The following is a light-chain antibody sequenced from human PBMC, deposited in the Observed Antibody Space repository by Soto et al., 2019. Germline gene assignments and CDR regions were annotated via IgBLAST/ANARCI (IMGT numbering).Light chain of an antibody. CDR2: GAS. J-gene: IGKJ3*01. Sequence: EIVLTQSPGTLSLSPGERATLSCRARQSVSSSYLAWYQQKPGQAPRLLIYGASSRATGIPDTFSGSGSGTDFTITISRLEPEDVAVYDCQQYGSAPRFSFGPGTKVDIK. CDR3: QQYGSAPRFS. V-gene: IGKV3-20*01. CDR1: QSVSSSY.